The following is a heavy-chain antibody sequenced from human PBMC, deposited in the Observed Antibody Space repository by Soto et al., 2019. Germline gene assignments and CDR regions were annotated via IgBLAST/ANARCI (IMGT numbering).Heavy chain of an antibody. CDR1: GFSLSTSGMC. D-gene: IGHD6-19*01. CDR3: ARTSWLGPDAFDI. CDR2: IDWDDDK. J-gene: IGHJ3*02. V-gene: IGHV2-70*11. Sequence: SGPTLVNPTQTLTLTCTFSGFSLSTSGMCVSWIRKPPGKALELLARIDWDDDKYYSTSLKTRLTISKDTSKNQVVLTMTNMDLVDTATYYCARTSWLGPDAFDIWGQGTMVTVSS.